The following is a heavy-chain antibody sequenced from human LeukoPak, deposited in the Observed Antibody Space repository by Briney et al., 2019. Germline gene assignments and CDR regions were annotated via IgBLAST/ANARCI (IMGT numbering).Heavy chain of an antibody. Sequence: QTGGSLRFSSAASGFTFSSYAMHWLRPAPGQGLEYVSTISSNGGSTYYANSVKSRFTISRDNSKNTLYIQMGSLRAEDMAVYYCARGVVVITTPLDYWGQGTLVTVSS. CDR3: ARGVVVITTPLDY. CDR2: ISSNGGST. J-gene: IGHJ4*02. D-gene: IGHD3-22*01. V-gene: IGHV3-64*01. CDR1: GFTFSSYA.